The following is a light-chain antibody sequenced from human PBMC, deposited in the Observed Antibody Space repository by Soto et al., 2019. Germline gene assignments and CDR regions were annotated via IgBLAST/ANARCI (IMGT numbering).Light chain of an antibody. CDR2: EVS. Sequence: QSVLTQPPSVSGSPGQSVTISCTGTNSDVGSYNRVSWYQRPPGTAPKLIIYEVSNRPSGVPDRFSGSKSGDTASLTISGLQAEDEADYFCSSYVSSSSSVVFGGGTQLTVL. CDR1: NSDVGSYNR. CDR3: SSYVSSSSSVV. V-gene: IGLV2-18*02. J-gene: IGLJ3*02.